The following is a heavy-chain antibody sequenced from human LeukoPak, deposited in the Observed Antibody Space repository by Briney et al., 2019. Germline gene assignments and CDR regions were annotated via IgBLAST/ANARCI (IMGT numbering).Heavy chain of an antibody. J-gene: IGHJ4*02. CDR1: GYTFANYY. CDR3: ARGSLGSSWYSPAGPGDY. D-gene: IGHD6-13*01. CDR2: INPSGGDT. Sequence: ASVKVSCKASGYTFANYYMHWVRQAPGQGLEWMGIINPSGGDTSYAQRFQGRVTMTRDTSISTAYMELSRLRSDDTAVYYCARGSLGSSWYSPAGPGDYWGQGTLVTVSS. V-gene: IGHV1-46*01.